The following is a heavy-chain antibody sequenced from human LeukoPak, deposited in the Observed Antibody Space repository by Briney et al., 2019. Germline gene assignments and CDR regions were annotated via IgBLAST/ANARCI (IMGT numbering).Heavy chain of an antibody. J-gene: IGHJ4*02. CDR1: GYTFTGYY. CDR2: INAYNGNT. Sequence: ASVKVSCKASGYTFTGYYMHWVRQAPGQGLEWMGWINAYNGNTNYAQKLQGRVTMTTDTSTSTAYIELRSLRSDDTAVYYCASGATYFSSTSCSLRDYFDYWGQGTLVTVSS. V-gene: IGHV1-18*04. D-gene: IGHD2-2*01. CDR3: ASGATYFSSTSCSLRDYFDY.